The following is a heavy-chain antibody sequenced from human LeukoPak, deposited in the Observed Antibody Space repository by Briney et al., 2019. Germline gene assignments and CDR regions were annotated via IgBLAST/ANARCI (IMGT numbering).Heavy chain of an antibody. J-gene: IGHJ4*02. D-gene: IGHD4-17*01. V-gene: IGHV3-21*04. Sequence: GGSLRLSCAASGFTFSSYSMNWVRQAPGKGLEWVSSISSSSSYIYYVDSVKGRFTISRDNAKNSLYLQMNSLRAEDTAVHYCARDPVYGVLDCWGQGTLVTVSS. CDR1: GFTFSSYS. CDR3: ARDPVYGVLDC. CDR2: ISSSSSYI.